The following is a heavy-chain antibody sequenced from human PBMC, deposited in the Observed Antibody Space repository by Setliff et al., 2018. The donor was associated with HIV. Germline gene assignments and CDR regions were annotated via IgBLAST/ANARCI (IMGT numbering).Heavy chain of an antibody. Sequence: GGSLRLSCAASGFTFSDYYMSWIRQAPGKGLEWVSYISSSGTTIYYADSVKGRFTISRDNAKNSLYLQINSLRAEDTAVYYCASAVGGNWKYCFDYWGQGTLVTVSS. J-gene: IGHJ4*02. CDR2: ISSSGTTI. CDR3: ASAVGGNWKYCFDY. V-gene: IGHV3-11*04. CDR1: GFTFSDYY. D-gene: IGHD1-20*01.